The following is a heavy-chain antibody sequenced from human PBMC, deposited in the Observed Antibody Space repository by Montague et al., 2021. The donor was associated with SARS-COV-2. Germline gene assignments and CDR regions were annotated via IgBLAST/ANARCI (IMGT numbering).Heavy chain of an antibody. D-gene: IGHD6-13*01. CDR3: ARDPRYSLSWSFDY. Sequence: CAISGDSVSSNTAACNWIRQSPSRDLEWLGRTYYRSKWYYDYAVSVTSRMTISPYTSKNQFSLQLSSVTPEDRAVYYCARDPRYSLSWSFDYWGQGTLVTVSP. V-gene: IGHV6-1*01. CDR2: TYYRSKWYY. CDR1: GDSVSSNTAA. J-gene: IGHJ4*02.